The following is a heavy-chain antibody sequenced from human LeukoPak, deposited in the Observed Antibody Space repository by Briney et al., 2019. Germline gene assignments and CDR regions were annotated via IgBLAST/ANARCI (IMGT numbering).Heavy chain of an antibody. CDR3: ARVTYGSGTYGAFDY. D-gene: IGHD3-10*01. J-gene: IGHJ4*02. CDR2: ISSSSSYI. Sequence: GGSLRLSCAASGFTFSSYSMNWVRQAPGKGLEWVSSISSSSSYIYYADSVKGRITISRDNSKNTLYLEVISLTAEDTAVYYCARVTYGSGTYGAFDYWGQGTLVTASS. V-gene: IGHV3-21*04. CDR1: GFTFSSYS.